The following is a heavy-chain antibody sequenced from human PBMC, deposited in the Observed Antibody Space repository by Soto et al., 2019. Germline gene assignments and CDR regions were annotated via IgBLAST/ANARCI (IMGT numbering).Heavy chain of an antibody. CDR2: ISAYNGNT. V-gene: IGHV1-18*01. CDR3: ARDRRQYCSSTSCQGNYYYYYMDV. J-gene: IGHJ6*03. CDR1: GYTLTSDG. Sequence: ASVKVSCKASGYTLTSDGISWVREAPRQGLEWMGWISAYNGNTNYAQKIQGRVTMTTYTSTITAYMELRSLRSDDTAVYYCARDRRQYCSSTSCQGNYYYYYMDVWGKGTTVTVSS. D-gene: IGHD2-2*01.